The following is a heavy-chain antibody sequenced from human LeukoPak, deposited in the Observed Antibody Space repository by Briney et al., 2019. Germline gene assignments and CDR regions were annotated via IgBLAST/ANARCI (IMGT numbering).Heavy chain of an antibody. D-gene: IGHD6-19*01. CDR3: ATNYTAVSAFDS. CDR2: IYYSGST. J-gene: IGHJ4*02. CDR1: GGSISSGGYY. Sequence: SETLSLTCTVSGGSISSGGYYWSWIRQHPGKGLEWIGYIYYSGSTYYNPSLKSRVTISVDTSKNQFSLKLSSVTAADTAVYYCATNYTAVSAFDSWGQGTLVTVSS. V-gene: IGHV4-31*03.